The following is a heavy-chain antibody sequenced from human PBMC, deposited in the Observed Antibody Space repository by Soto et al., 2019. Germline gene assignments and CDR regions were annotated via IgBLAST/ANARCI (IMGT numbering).Heavy chain of an antibody. J-gene: IGHJ5*02. CDR2: IYPGGVNI. V-gene: IGHV1-46*01. CDR3: AKFYGGNSAHTYTIDP. D-gene: IGHD2-21*02. CDR1: GYSFTSHY. Sequence: ASVKVSCKAIGYSFTSHYMHWVRQAPGQGLEWMGTIYPGGVNIGYAQKFKGRVTMTKDASTSTVYMELNSLRAEDTAVYYCAKFYGGNSAHTYTIDPWGQGTLVTVSS.